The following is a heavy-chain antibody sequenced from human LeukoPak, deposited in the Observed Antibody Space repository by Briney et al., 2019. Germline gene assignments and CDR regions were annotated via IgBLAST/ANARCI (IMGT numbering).Heavy chain of an antibody. Sequence: GGSLRLSCAASGFTFSSYGMHWVRQAPGKGLEWVAVISYDGSNKYYADSVKGRFTISRDNSKNTLYLQMNSLRAEDTAVYYCARAPITIFGVVDYYFDYWGQGTLVTVSS. CDR1: GFTFSSYG. CDR3: ARAPITIFGVVDYYFDY. J-gene: IGHJ4*02. CDR2: ISYDGSNK. D-gene: IGHD3-3*01. V-gene: IGHV3-30*03.